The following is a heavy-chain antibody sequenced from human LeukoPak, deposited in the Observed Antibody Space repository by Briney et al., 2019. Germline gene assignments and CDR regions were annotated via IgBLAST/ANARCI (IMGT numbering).Heavy chain of an antibody. Sequence: GASVAVSCKASGYTFTDYYTRWVRQAPGQGLEWMGWINSNSGGTNYAQKFQGRVTMTRDTSISTAYMELSTLRSDDTAVYYCARESSGWDYWGQGTLLTVSS. CDR2: INSNSGGT. J-gene: IGHJ4*02. CDR1: GYTFTDYY. V-gene: IGHV1-2*02. D-gene: IGHD6-19*01. CDR3: ARESSGWDY.